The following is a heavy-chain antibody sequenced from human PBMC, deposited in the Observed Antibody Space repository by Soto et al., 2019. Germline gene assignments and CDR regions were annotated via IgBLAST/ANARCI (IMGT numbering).Heavy chain of an antibody. J-gene: IGHJ4*02. CDR3: AKDRVSMEWLPTNIGDY. CDR1: GFTFSSYA. V-gene: IGHV3-23*01. CDR2: ISGSGGST. Sequence: EVQLLESGGGLVQPGGSLRLSCAASGFTFSSYAMSWVRQAPGKGLEWVSAISGSGGSTYYADSVKGRFTISRDNSKNTLYLQMNSLRAEDTAVYYCAKDRVSMEWLPTNIGDYWGQGTLVTVSS. D-gene: IGHD5-12*01.